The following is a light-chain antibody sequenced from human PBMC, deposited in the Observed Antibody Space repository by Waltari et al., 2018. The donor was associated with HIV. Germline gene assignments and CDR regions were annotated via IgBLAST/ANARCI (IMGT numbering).Light chain of an antibody. CDR1: QSVLYSSNNKNY. CDR2: WAS. CDR3: QQYYSTPLT. Sequence: DIVLTQSPDSLIVSLGARATINCKSTQSVLYSSNNKNYLAWYQQKPGPPPKLLIYWASTRESGVPDRFSGSGSGTDFTLTISSLQAEDVAVYYCQQYYSTPLTFGGGTKVEIK. V-gene: IGKV4-1*01. J-gene: IGKJ4*01.